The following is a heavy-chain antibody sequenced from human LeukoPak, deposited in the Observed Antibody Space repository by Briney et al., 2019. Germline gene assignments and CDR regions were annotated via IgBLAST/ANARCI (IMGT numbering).Heavy chain of an antibody. CDR3: ATGKGGSGSYSGFDY. D-gene: IGHD3-10*01. Sequence: ASVKVSCKVSGYTLTELSMHWVRQAPGEGLEWMGGFDPEDGETIYAQKFQGRVTMTEDTSTDTAYMELSSLRSEDTAVYYCATGKGGSGSYSGFDYWGQGTLVTVSS. CDR1: GYTLTELS. CDR2: FDPEDGET. V-gene: IGHV1-24*01. J-gene: IGHJ4*02.